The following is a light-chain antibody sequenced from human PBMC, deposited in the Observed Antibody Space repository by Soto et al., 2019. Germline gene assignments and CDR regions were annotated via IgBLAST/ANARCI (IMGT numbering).Light chain of an antibody. CDR2: DVS. J-gene: IGLJ1*01. CDR1: SSEICGYNY. Sequence: QSVVTQPASLSWAPGQSITISCTGTSSEICGYNYVSWYQQHPGKAPKFMIYDVSNRPSGVSNRFSGSKSDNTASLTISGLQAEDEADYYCSSYTTSNTRQIVFGTGTKVTVL. V-gene: IGLV2-14*01. CDR3: SSYTTSNTRQIV.